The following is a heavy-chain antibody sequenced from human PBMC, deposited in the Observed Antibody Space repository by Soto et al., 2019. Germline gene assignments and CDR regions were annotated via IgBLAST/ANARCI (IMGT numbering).Heavy chain of an antibody. CDR3: ARGSGYYYWDDY. CDR1: GGSISSGGYY. D-gene: IGHD3-22*01. J-gene: IGHJ4*02. V-gene: IGHV4-61*08. Sequence: SETLSLTCTVSGGSISSGGYYWSWIRQPPGKGLECIGYISYSGSTNYNPSLKSRVTMSVDTSKNQFSLRLSSVTAADTAVYYCARGSGYYYWDDYWGQGTLVTVSS. CDR2: ISYSGST.